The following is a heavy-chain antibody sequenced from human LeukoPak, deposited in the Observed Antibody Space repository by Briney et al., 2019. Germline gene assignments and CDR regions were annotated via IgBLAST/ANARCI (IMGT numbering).Heavy chain of an antibody. J-gene: IGHJ4*02. Sequence: GGSLRLSCAASGFTFSSYGMHWVRQAPGKGLEWVAFIRYDGSNKYYADSVKGRFTISRDNSKNTLYLQMNSLRAEDTAVYYCARRITGTTPFDYWGQGTLVTVSS. CDR1: GFTFSSYG. CDR2: IRYDGSNK. CDR3: ARRITGTTPFDY. V-gene: IGHV3-30*02. D-gene: IGHD1-7*01.